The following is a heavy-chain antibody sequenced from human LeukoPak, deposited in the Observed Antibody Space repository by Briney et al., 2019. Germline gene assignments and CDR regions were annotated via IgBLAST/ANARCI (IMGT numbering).Heavy chain of an antibody. CDR2: IIPIFGTA. CDR3: ARVGYCSSTSCPVFDY. D-gene: IGHD2-2*01. CDR1: GGTFSSYA. J-gene: IGHJ4*02. Sequence: SVKVSCKASGGTFSSYAISWVRQAPGQGLEWMGGIIPIFGTANYAQKFQGRVTITTDESTSTAYMELSSLRSEDTAVYYCARVGYCSSTSCPVFDYWGQGTLVTVSS. V-gene: IGHV1-69*05.